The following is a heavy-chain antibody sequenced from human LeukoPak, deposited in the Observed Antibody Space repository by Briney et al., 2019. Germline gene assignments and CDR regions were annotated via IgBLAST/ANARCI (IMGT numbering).Heavy chain of an antibody. CDR1: GDSISSGSYY. Sequence: SSETLSLTCTVSGDSISSGSYYWSWIRQPAGKQLEWIGTVFYSGSPYYNPSLKSRVTISMDTSKNQFSLNLTSVTAADTAVYYCARGAFDLWGRGTLVTVSS. CDR2: VFYSGSP. J-gene: IGHJ2*01. V-gene: IGHV4-61*10. CDR3: ARGAFDL.